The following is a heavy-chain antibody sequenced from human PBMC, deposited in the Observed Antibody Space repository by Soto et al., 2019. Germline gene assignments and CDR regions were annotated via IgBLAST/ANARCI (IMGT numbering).Heavy chain of an antibody. Sequence: ASVKVSFKASGGTFSSYAISWVRQAPGQGLEWMGGIIPIFGTRNYEQRFQGRVTITADESTSTAYMELSSLRSEDTAVYYCARSDRDYYGSGTYYYYGMDVWGQGTTVTVSS. CDR1: GGTFSSYA. V-gene: IGHV1-69*13. D-gene: IGHD3-10*01. CDR2: IIPIFGTR. J-gene: IGHJ6*02. CDR3: ARSDRDYYGSGTYYYYGMDV.